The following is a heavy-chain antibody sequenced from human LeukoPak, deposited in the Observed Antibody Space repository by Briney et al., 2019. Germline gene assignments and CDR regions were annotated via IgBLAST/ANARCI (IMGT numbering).Heavy chain of an antibody. CDR2: ISSSSSYI. Sequence: PGGSLRLSCAASGFTFSSYSMNWVRQAPGKGLEWGSSISSSSSYIYYADSVKGRFTISRDNAKNSLYLQMNSLRAEDTAVYYCARAAVAGTLVYFQHWGQGTLVTVSS. CDR3: ARAAVAGTLVYFQH. D-gene: IGHD6-19*01. CDR1: GFTFSSYS. V-gene: IGHV3-21*01. J-gene: IGHJ1*01.